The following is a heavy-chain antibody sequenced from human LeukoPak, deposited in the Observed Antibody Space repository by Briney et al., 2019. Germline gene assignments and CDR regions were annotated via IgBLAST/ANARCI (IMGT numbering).Heavy chain of an antibody. Sequence: GASVKVSCKASGYTFTSYDINWVRQATGQGLEWMGWMNPNSGNTGYAQKFQGRVTMTRNTSISTAYMELSSLRSEDTAVYYCARAGVCSGGGSYPGGAYYNGREDWPKGPRSPSP. V-gene: IGHV1-8*01. CDR1: GYTFTSYD. CDR3: ARAGVCSGGGSYPGGAYYNGRED. D-gene: IGHD2-15*01. J-gene: IGHJ6*02. CDR2: MNPNSGNT.